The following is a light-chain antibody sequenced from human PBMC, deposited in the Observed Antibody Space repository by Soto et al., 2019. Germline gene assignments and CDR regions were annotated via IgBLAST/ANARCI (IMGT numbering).Light chain of an antibody. CDR3: QQYNTYTT. V-gene: IGKV1-5*01. CDR2: DAS. J-gene: IGKJ5*01. Sequence: EIQMTQSPSTLPASVGDRVTITCRASQSISRWLAWYQQKPGKAPQALIYDASSLKSGVPSRFSGNGSGTEFTLTISSLQPDDFATYYCQQYNTYTTFGQGTRLEIK. CDR1: QSISRW.